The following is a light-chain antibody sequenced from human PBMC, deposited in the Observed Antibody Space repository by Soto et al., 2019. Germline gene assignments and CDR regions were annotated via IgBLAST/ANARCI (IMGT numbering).Light chain of an antibody. J-gene: IGLJ1*01. V-gene: IGLV2-14*03. CDR1: SSDVGNYNY. CDR3: CLYIGATTYV. Sequence: QSALTQPASVSGSPGQSITISCTGASSDVGNYNYVSWYQQHPGKAPKLIIYDVSNRPSGVSNRFSGSKSGNTASLTISGLQADDEADYYCCLYIGATTYVFGTGTKVTVL. CDR2: DVS.